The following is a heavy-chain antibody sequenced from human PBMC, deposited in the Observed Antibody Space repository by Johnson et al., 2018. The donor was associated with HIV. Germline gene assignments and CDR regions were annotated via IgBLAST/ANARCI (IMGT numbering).Heavy chain of an antibody. CDR3: AATYYYDSSGSRYPFDI. CDR1: GFTFSNAW. J-gene: IGHJ3*02. Sequence: QMQLVESGGGLVKPGGSLRLSCAASGFTFSNAWMSWVRQAPGKGLEWVAFIRYDGSNKYYADSVKGRFTISRDNSKNTLYLQMNSLRAEDTAVYYCAATYYYDSSGSRYPFDIWGQGTMVTVSS. V-gene: IGHV3-30*02. CDR2: IRYDGSNK. D-gene: IGHD3-22*01.